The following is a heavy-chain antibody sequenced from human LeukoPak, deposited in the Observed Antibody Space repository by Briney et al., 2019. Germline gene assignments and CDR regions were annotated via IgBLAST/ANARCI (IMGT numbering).Heavy chain of an antibody. V-gene: IGHV1-2*02. CDR3: ARSSRYDIWTGYPY. D-gene: IGHD3-9*01. CDR1: GYIFVDYF. CDR2: INPNSGAT. J-gene: IGHJ4*02. Sequence: GASVKVSCKASGYIFVDYFLHWVRQAPGQGLEWMGWINPNSGATNYAQRFQGRVTMTRDTSISTAYMELSRLRSDDTAVYYCARSSRYDIWTGYPYWGQGTLVTVSP.